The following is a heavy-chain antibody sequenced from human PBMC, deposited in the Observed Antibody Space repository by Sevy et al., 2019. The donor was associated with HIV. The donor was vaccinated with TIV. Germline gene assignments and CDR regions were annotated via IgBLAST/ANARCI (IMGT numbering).Heavy chain of an antibody. CDR1: GFTFSSYA. CDR3: AKYARTPICSSGSHSYFDY. CDR2: ISGSGGST. Sequence: GGSLRLSCAASGFTFSSYAMSWVRQAPGKGLEWVSAISGSGGSTYYADSVKGRFTISRDNSKNPLYLQMNSLRAEDTAVYYCAKYARTPICSSGSHSYFDYWGQGTLVTVSS. V-gene: IGHV3-23*01. J-gene: IGHJ4*02. D-gene: IGHD6-19*01.